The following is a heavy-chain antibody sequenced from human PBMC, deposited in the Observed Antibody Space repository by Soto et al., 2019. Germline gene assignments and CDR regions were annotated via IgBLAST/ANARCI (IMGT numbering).Heavy chain of an antibody. J-gene: IGHJ6*02. CDR3: AMVDVYVTTSPQDV. V-gene: IGHV1-18*01. CDR2: INAYNGNT. Sequence: QVQLVQSGAEVKNPGASVKVSCKASGYRFTSYGIGWVRQAPGQGLEWMGWINAYNGNTNYAQNLQGRVSLTTDTPTSTAYMELRSLRSNDTAVYYCAMVDVYVTTSPQDVWGQGNTFTGS. D-gene: IGHD3-16*01. CDR1: GYRFTSYG.